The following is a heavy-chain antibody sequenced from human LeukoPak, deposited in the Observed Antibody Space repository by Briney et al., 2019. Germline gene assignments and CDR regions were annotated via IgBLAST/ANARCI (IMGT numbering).Heavy chain of an antibody. CDR2: INPSGGNT. V-gene: IGHV1-46*01. D-gene: IGHD1-26*01. CDR1: GYTFTSYY. Sequence: ASVKVSCKASGYTFTSYYMHWVRQAPGQGLEWMGIINPSGGNTSYAQKFQGRVTMTRDTSTSTVYMELSSLRSEDTAVYYCARDEWELLRADYWGQGTLVTVSS. J-gene: IGHJ4*02. CDR3: ARDEWELLRADY.